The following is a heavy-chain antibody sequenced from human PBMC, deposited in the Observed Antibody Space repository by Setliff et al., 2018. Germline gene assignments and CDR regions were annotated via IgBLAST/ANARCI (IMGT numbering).Heavy chain of an antibody. D-gene: IGHD1-20*01. CDR3: AREVSGFSGISDS. Sequence: PSETLSLTCTVSGGSISSAGNYWSWIRQHPGKGPEWIGYIYYSGSTFYNPSLTSRVIISLDTSKNQFSPRLSSVTAADTAVYYCAREVSGFSGISDSWGQGTLVTVPQ. V-gene: IGHV4-31*03. CDR2: IYYSGST. J-gene: IGHJ4*02. CDR1: GGSISSAGNY.